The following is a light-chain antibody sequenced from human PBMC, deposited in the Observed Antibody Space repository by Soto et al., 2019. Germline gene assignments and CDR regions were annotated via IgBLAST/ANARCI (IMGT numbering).Light chain of an antibody. V-gene: IGKV1-8*01. CDR3: QQYNTYLWT. CDR1: QGISSY. CDR2: KAS. J-gene: IGKJ1*01. Sequence: AIRMTQSPSSFFASTGDRVTITCRASQGISSYLAWYQQKPGKAPKLLIYKASSLESGVPSRFSGSGSGTEFSLTISSLQPDDFATYYCQQYNTYLWTFGQGTKVDIK.